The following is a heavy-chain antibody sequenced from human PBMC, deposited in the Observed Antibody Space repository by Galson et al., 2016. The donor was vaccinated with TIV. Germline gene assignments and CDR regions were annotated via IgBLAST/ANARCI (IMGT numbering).Heavy chain of an antibody. J-gene: IGHJ6*02. V-gene: IGHV1-69*04. CDR3: ARYCSTTNCYVSTHDIDV. CDR1: GGTFSTYA. D-gene: IGHD2-2*01. Sequence: SVKVSCKASGGTFSTYAISWVRQAPGQGLEWMGRIVPTLGMTNYAQKFQGRLTITADISTNKAYMELSILRSEDTAVYFCARYCSTTNCYVSTHDIDVWGQGTTVAVSS. CDR2: IVPTLGMT.